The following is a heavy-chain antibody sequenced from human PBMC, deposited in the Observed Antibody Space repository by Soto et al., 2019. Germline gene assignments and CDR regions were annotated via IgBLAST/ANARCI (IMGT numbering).Heavy chain of an antibody. CDR2: IWYDGSNK. Sequence: PGGSLRLSCAASGFTFSSYGMHWVRRAPGKGLEWVAVIWYDGSNKYYADSVKGRFTISRDNSKNTLYLQMNSLRAEDTAVYYCARGQGSDYYYYMDVWGIGTAVTVSS. V-gene: IGHV3-33*01. CDR3: ARGQGSDYYYYMDV. CDR1: GFTFSSYG. J-gene: IGHJ6*03. D-gene: IGHD3-10*01.